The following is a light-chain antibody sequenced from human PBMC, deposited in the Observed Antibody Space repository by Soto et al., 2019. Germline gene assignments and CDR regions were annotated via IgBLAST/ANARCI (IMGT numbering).Light chain of an antibody. J-gene: IGLJ2*01. Sequence: QSALTQPASVSGSPGQSITISCTGTSSDVGDYAYISWYQHHPGKAPKLVIYEVTNRPSGVSDRFSGSKSGNTASLTISGLQAEDEADYYCCSYADTDTLIFGGGTQLTVL. CDR1: SSDVGDYAY. CDR3: CSYADTDTLI. CDR2: EVT. V-gene: IGLV2-14*01.